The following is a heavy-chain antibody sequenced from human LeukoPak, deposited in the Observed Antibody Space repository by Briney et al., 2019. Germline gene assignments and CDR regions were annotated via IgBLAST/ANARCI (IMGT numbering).Heavy chain of an antibody. CDR2: IYHSGST. Sequence: SETLSLTCAVSGYSISSGYYWGWIRQPPGKGLEWIGSIYHSGSTYYSPSLKSRVTVSVDTSKNQFSLKLSSVTAADTAVYYCARRDREYNCFDYWGQGTLVTVSS. CDR3: ARRDREYNCFDY. J-gene: IGHJ4*02. D-gene: IGHD2/OR15-2a*01. V-gene: IGHV4-38-2*01. CDR1: GYSISSGYY.